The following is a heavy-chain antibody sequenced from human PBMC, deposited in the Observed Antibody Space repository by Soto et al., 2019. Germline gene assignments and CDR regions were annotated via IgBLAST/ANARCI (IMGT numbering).Heavy chain of an antibody. J-gene: IGHJ4*02. CDR3: ASRDPGTSVDY. V-gene: IGHV4-4*02. D-gene: IGHD1-7*01. CDR2: IYRTGST. Sequence: PSLTCAVSGGSFTSNNWWTWVRQPPGQGLEWIGEIYRTGSTNYNPSLKSRVTISLDKSENQFSLKVTSLTAADTAVYYCASRDPGTSVDYWGQGTLVTVSS. CDR1: GGSFTSNNW.